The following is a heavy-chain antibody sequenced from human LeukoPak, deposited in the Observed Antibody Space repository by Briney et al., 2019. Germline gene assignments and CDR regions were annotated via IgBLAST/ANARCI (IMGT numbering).Heavy chain of an antibody. CDR2: MYNSGNT. CDR1: GGSISSYY. D-gene: IGHD6-25*01. CDR3: ARHVVAARDAFDI. V-gene: IGHV4-59*08. Sequence: SETLSLTCTVSGGSISSYYWSWIRQPPGKGLEWIGYMYNSGNTNYNPSLKSRVTISADTSKNEFSLQLTSVTAADTAVYYCARHVVAARDAFDIWGQGTMVTVSS. J-gene: IGHJ3*02.